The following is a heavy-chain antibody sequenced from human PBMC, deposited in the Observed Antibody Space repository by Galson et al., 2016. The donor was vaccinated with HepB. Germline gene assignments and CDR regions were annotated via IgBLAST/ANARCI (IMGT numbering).Heavy chain of an antibody. D-gene: IGHD2-21*01. CDR1: GYTFTTNG. J-gene: IGHJ4*02. Sequence: SVKVSCKASGYTFTTNGISWVRQAPGQGLEWLGWISANSGNTNYAQELQGRVTMTTDTSTSTAYMELRSLRSDDTAVYYCARDVWHGMDVWGQGTLVTVSS. V-gene: IGHV1-18*04. CDR3: ARDVWHGMDV. CDR2: ISANSGNT.